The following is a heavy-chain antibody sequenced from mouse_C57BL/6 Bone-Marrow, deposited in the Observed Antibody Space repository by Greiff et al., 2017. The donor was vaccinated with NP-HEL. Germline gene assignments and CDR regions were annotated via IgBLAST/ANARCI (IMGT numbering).Heavy chain of an antibody. CDR3: ARKGIYYYGSSRYFDV. V-gene: IGHV1-81*01. CDR2: IYPRSGNT. Sequence: QVQLQQSGAELARPGASVKLSCKASGYTFTSYGISWVKQRTGQGLEWIGEIYPRSGNTYYNEKFKGKATLTADKSSSTAYMELRSLTSEDSAVYFCARKGIYYYGSSRYFDVWGTGTTVTVSS. D-gene: IGHD1-1*01. CDR1: GYTFTSYG. J-gene: IGHJ1*03.